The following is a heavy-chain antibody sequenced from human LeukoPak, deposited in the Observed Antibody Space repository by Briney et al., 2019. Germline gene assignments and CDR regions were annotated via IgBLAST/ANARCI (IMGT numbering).Heavy chain of an antibody. V-gene: IGHV4-4*07. CDR3: ARQPPQYYGMDV. D-gene: IGHD1-14*01. CDR1: GGSISSYY. CDR2: IYTSGST. J-gene: IGHJ6*02. Sequence: SETLSLTCTVSGGSISSYYWSWIRQPPGKGLEWIGRIYTSGSTNYNPSVKSRVTMSVDTSNNQFSLKLASVTAADTAVYYCARQPPQYYGMDVWGQGTTVTVPS.